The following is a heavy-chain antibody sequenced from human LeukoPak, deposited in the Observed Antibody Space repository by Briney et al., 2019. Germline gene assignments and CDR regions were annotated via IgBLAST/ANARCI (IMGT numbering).Heavy chain of an antibody. Sequence: SETLSLTCTVSGGSISSSSYYWGWIRQPPGKGLEWIGSKYYSGSTYHNPSLKSRVTISLDTSKNQFSLKLSSVTAADTAVYYCATPGYSSGWYVYWGQGTLVTVSS. J-gene: IGHJ4*02. D-gene: IGHD6-19*01. CDR1: GGSISSSSYY. CDR2: KYYSGST. V-gene: IGHV4-39*01. CDR3: ATPGYSSGWYVY.